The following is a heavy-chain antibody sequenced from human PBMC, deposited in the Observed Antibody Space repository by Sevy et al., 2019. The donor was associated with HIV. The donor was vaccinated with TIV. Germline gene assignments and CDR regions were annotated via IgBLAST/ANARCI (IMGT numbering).Heavy chain of an antibody. D-gene: IGHD1-26*01. V-gene: IGHV3-48*02. CDR2: FSSSSSTI. J-gene: IGHJ4*02. CDR3: ARCIVEIDY. CDR1: GFIFSNYT. Sequence: GGSLRLSCAASGFIFSNYTMNWVRQPPGKGLEWVSSFSSSSSTIHYADSVKGRFTISRDNAKNSLYLQTNSLRDEDTSVYYCARCIVEIDYWGQGTLVTVSS.